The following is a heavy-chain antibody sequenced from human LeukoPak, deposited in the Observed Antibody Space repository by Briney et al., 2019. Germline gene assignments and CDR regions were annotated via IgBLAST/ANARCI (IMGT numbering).Heavy chain of an antibody. CDR3: ARGGPQGIKLSDLDY. V-gene: IGHV4-34*01. J-gene: IGHJ4*02. CDR2: INHSGST. Sequence: SETLSLTCAVYGGSFSGYYWSWIRQPPGKGLEWIGEINHSGSTNHNPSLKSRVTISVDTSKNQFSLKLSSVTAADTAVYYCARGGPQGIKLSDLDYWGQGTLVTVSS. CDR1: GGSFSGYY. D-gene: IGHD1-1*01.